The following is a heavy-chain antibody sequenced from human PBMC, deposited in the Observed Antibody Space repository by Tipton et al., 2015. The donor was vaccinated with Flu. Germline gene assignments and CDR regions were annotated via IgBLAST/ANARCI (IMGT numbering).Heavy chain of an antibody. J-gene: IGHJ5*02. CDR3: ARGVLTGGKRFDP. D-gene: IGHD4/OR15-4a*01. Sequence: TLSLTCVVYGGSFSGDYCSWIRQHPGKGLEWIGYMYNSGSTYYNPSLKSRLTISGDTSKNQFSLKLSSVTAADTAVYYCARGVLTGGKRFDPWGQGTLVTVSS. CDR2: MYNSGST. CDR1: GGSFSGDY. V-gene: IGHV4-31*11.